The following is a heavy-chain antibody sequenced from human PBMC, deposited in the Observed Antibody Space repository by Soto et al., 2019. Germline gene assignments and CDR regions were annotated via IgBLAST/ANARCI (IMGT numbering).Heavy chain of an antibody. Sequence: QVQLVESGGGVVQPGRSLRLSCTASGFTFSGYAMHWVRQAPGKGLEWVAIISHDGSNKFYADSVKGRFTISGDSPKNTVYVQMNSLRGEDTAVYYCARSRGGDYNPFDYWGQGTLVTVSS. J-gene: IGHJ4*02. CDR1: GFTFSGYA. D-gene: IGHD3-16*01. CDR2: ISHDGSNK. V-gene: IGHV3-30-3*01. CDR3: ARSRGGDYNPFDY.